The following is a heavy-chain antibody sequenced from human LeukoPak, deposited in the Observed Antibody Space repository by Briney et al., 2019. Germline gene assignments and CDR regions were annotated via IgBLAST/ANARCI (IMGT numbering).Heavy chain of an antibody. CDR3: AARNIITMIVVAHFDY. J-gene: IGHJ4*02. CDR2: FDPEDGET. D-gene: IGHD3-22*01. Sequence: ASVKVSCKVSGYTLTELSMHWVRQAPGKGLEWMGGFDPEDGETIYAQKFQGRVTMTEDTSTDTAYMELSSLRSEDTAVYYCAARNIITMIVVAHFDYWGQGTLVTVSS. CDR1: GYTLTELS. V-gene: IGHV1-24*01.